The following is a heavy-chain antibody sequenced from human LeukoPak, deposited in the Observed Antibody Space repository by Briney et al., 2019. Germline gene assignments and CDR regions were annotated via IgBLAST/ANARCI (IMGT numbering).Heavy chain of an antibody. Sequence: GGSLRLSCSASGFTFSSYAMHWVGQAPGKGLEYVSAISSNGGSTYYEDSVKGRFTISRDNSKNTLYLQMSSLREEDTAVYYCVKGFYDILTAYWGGGDYWGQGTLVTVSS. D-gene: IGHD3-9*01. J-gene: IGHJ4*02. CDR2: ISSNGGST. V-gene: IGHV3-64D*06. CDR3: VKGFYDILTAYWGGGDY. CDR1: GFTFSSYA.